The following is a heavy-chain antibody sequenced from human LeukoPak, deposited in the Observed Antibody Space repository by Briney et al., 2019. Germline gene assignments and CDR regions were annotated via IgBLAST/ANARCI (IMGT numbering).Heavy chain of an antibody. D-gene: IGHD3-22*01. J-gene: IGHJ6*03. CDR3: ARGLTSGYYGHYYMDV. V-gene: IGHV4-61*10. Sequence: PSETLSLTCTVSGGSISSGSYYWSWVRQPAGKGLEWIGYIDDSGSTNYNPSLKSRVTISVDTSKNQFSLKLSSVTAADTAVYYCARGLTSGYYGHYYMDVWGKGTTVTVSS. CDR2: IDDSGST. CDR1: GGSISSGSYY.